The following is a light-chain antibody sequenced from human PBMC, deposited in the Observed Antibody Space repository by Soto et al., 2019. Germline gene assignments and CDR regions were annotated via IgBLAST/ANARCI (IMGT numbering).Light chain of an antibody. CDR2: SNN. J-gene: IGLJ3*02. CDR1: SSNIGSNY. Sequence: QSVLTQPPSASGTPGQRVTISCSGSSSNIGSNYVYWYQQLPGTAPKLLIYSNNQRPSWVPDRFSGSKSGTSASLAISGLRSEDEADYYCAAWDDSLSGGVFGGGTKLTVL. CDR3: AAWDDSLSGGV. V-gene: IGLV1-47*02.